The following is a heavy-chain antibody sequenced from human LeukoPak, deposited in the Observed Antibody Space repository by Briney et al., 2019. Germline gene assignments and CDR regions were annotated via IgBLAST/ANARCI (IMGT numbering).Heavy chain of an antibody. CDR3: ARVPAYSTSAYFFDY. CDR1: GYTFTGYY. V-gene: IGHV1-2*02. Sequence: GASVKVSCKASGYTFTGYYMYWVRQAPGQGLEWMGWINPNSGATNYAQKFEGRVTMTRDTSIGTAYMELSRLRSDDTAVYYCARVPAYSTSAYFFDYWGQGTLVTVSS. J-gene: IGHJ4*02. D-gene: IGHD6-6*01. CDR2: INPNSGAT.